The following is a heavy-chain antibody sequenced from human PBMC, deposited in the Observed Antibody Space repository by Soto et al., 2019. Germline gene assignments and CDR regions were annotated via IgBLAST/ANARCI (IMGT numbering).Heavy chain of an antibody. J-gene: IGHJ5*02. CDR2: IDPSDSQT. Sequence: PGESLKISCKGSGYSFAGYWITWVRQKPGKGLEWMGRIDPSDSQTYYSPSFRGHVTISADKSISTAYLQWSSLKASDTAMYYCARVLSGYDSWFDPWGQGTLVTVSS. D-gene: IGHD5-12*01. CDR1: GYSFAGYW. V-gene: IGHV5-10-1*01. CDR3: ARVLSGYDSWFDP.